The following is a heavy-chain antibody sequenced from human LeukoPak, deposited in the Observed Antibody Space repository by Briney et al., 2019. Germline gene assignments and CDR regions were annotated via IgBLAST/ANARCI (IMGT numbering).Heavy chain of an antibody. V-gene: IGHV1-18*01. J-gene: IGHJ6*02. D-gene: IGHD3-10*01. CDR2: ISAYNGNT. Sequence: ASVKVSCKASGYTFTSDGISWVRQAPGQGLEWMGWISAYNGNTNYAQKLQGRVTMTTDTSTSTAYMELRSLRSDDTAVYYCARGSTGLLWFDYYYGMDVWGQGTTVTVSS. CDR1: GYTFTSDG. CDR3: ARGSTGLLWFDYYYGMDV.